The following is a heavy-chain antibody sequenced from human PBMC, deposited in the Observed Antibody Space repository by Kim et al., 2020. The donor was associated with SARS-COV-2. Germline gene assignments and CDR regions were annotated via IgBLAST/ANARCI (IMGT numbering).Heavy chain of an antibody. CDR1: GFTVSSNY. J-gene: IGHJ6*02. D-gene: IGHD3-16*02. Sequence: GGSLRLSCAASGFTVSSNYMSWVRQAPGKGLDWVSVIYGGGSTYYADSVKGRFTISRDNSKNTLYLQMNSLRAEDTAVYYCARDRVRLDFGMDVWGQGTTVTVSS. CDR2: IYGGGST. CDR3: ARDRVRLDFGMDV. V-gene: IGHV3-66*02.